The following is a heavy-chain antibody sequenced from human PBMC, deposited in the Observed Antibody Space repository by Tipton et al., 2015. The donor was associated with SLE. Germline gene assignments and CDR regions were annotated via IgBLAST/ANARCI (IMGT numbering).Heavy chain of an antibody. J-gene: IGHJ6*03. D-gene: IGHD6-25*01. Sequence: TLSLTCAVCGGSFSGYYWSWIRQHPGKGLEWIGNIYNSGTTYYTPSLKSRLTISIDTSKNQFSLNLTSVTAADTAVYYCAREGADSSGWNYYFLSMDVWGKGTTVTVFS. CDR3: AREGADSSGWNYYFLSMDV. V-gene: IGHV4-31*11. CDR2: IYNSGTT. CDR1: GGSFSGYY.